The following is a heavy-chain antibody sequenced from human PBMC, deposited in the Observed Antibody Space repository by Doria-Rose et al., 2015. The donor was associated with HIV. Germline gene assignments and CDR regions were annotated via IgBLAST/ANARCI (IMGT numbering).Heavy chain of an antibody. CDR3: ARERVESDYYYYGMDV. J-gene: IGHJ6*02. V-gene: IGHV3-48*03. Sequence: ESGGGLVQPGGSLRLSCSASGFTFSSYEMNWVRQAPGKGLEWVSYITSSDTAIFYADSVKGRFTISRDNAKNSLYLQMNSLRIEDTAVYYCARERVESDYYYYGMDVWGQGTTVIVSS. CDR1: GFTFSSYE. D-gene: IGHD3-3*01. CDR2: ITSSDTAI.